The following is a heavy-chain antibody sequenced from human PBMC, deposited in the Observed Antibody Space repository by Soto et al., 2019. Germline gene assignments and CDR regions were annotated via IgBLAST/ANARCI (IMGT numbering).Heavy chain of an antibody. CDR2: ITYDGSDT. D-gene: IGHD3-16*01. Sequence: QEQLVESGGGVVQPGTSLRLSCGASGFSFSSYGMHWVRQAPGKGLEWVAFITYDGSDTYYVDCVKGRFTVSRHNSKNTLYLQMNSLKPEDTSIYYCAKDSVFEYTFGQHGFDSWGQGTLVTVSS. CDR3: AKDSVFEYTFGQHGFDS. V-gene: IGHV3-30*18. J-gene: IGHJ4*02. CDR1: GFSFSSYG.